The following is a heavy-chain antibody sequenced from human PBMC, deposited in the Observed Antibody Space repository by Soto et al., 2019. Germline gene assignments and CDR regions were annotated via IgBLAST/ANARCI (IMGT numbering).Heavy chain of an antibody. CDR2: ISSSSRSL. CDR3: ASSGFDS. Sequence: PGGSLRLSCTASGFTVSSHGMNWARQAPGKGLEWVASISSSSRSLYYADSVKGRFTVSRDNAKNSLYLQMNSLRAEDTAVYFCASSGFDSWGRGTLVTVSS. CDR1: GFTVSSHG. J-gene: IGHJ5*01. D-gene: IGHD3-10*01. V-gene: IGHV3-21*01.